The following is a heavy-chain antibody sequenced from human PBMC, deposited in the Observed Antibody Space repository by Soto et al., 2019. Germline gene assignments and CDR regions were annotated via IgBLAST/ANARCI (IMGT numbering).Heavy chain of an antibody. CDR3: ARGPRYCSGGSCYYFDY. Sequence: ASVKVSCKASGYTFTSYYMHWVRQAPGQGLEWMGIINPSGGSTSYAQKFQGRATMTRDTSTSTVYMELSSLRSEDTAVYYCARGPRYCSGGSCYYFDYWGQGTLVTVSS. D-gene: IGHD2-15*01. V-gene: IGHV1-46*03. J-gene: IGHJ4*02. CDR1: GYTFTSYY. CDR2: INPSGGST.